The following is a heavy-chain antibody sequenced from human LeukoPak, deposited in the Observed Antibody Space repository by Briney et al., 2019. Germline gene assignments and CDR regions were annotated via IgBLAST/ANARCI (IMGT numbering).Heavy chain of an antibody. CDR1: GFAFNIYA. CDR3: TYLYYFDH. V-gene: IGHV3-30*02. CDR2: IRSGGNTI. J-gene: IGHJ4*02. Sequence: GGSLRLSCAASGFAFNIYALHWVRQAPGKGLEWVAFIRSGGNTIYYADSVKGRFTISRDNAKNSLYLQMNSLRAEDTALYYCTYLYYFDHWGQGTLVTVSS.